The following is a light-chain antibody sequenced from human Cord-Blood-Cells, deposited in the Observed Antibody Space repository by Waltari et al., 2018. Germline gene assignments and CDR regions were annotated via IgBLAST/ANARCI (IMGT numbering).Light chain of an antibody. CDR1: SSDVGGYNY. J-gene: IGLJ3*02. V-gene: IGLV2-14*03. CDR2: AFS. Sequence: QSALTQPASVSGSPGQSITISCTGTSSDVGGYNYVSWYQQPPGKAPKLLIYAFSNLTSRVPNRLSGSQSSNTASLTISGLQAENEADYYCSSYTSSSTLVFGGGTQLTVL. CDR3: SSYTSSSTLV.